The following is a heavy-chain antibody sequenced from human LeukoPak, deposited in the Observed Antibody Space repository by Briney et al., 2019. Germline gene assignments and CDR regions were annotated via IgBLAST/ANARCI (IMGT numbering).Heavy chain of an antibody. Sequence: GGSLRLSCSASGFAFSSHDMHWVRQLAGEGLEWVSTIGVAGDTYYPGSAEGRFTTSRENGKNSLYLQMNSLRAGDTALYYCLRSLCGNGICHHAFDMWGQGTMVTVSS. CDR3: LRSLCGNGICHHAFDM. CDR1: GFAFSSHD. CDR2: IGVAGDT. J-gene: IGHJ3*02. V-gene: IGHV3-13*01. D-gene: IGHD3-9*01.